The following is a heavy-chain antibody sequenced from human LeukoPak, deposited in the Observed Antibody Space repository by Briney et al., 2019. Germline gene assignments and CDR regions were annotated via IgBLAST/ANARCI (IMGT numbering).Heavy chain of an antibody. J-gene: IGHJ4*02. CDR3: ARVDGSAYNFDY. Sequence: PSETLSLTCIVSGGSISRFYWIWIRQPPGKGLEWIGYINYSGSTNYNPSLRSRVTISVDTSKNQYSLNLSSVTAADTAVYYCARVDGSAYNFDYWGQGTLVTVSS. V-gene: IGHV4-59*01. CDR2: INYSGST. D-gene: IGHD3-22*01. CDR1: GGSISRFY.